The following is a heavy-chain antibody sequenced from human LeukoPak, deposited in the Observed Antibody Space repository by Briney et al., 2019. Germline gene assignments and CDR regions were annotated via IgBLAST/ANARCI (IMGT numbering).Heavy chain of an antibody. Sequence: PGGSLRLSCAASGFTFSNYAMSWVRQPPGKGLERVSGVSAGGGGTYYADSVTGRFTVSRDNSGNTLSLQMNSLRVDDTAVYYCAKDATRGGYYYVFDSWGQGTLVTVSS. CDR3: AKDATRGGYYYVFDS. V-gene: IGHV3-23*01. D-gene: IGHD3-22*01. CDR1: GFTFSNYA. J-gene: IGHJ4*02. CDR2: VSAGGGGT.